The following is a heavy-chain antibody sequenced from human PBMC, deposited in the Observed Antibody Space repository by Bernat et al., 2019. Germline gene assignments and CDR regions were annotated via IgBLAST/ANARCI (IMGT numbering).Heavy chain of an antibody. D-gene: IGHD6-19*01. Sequence: QLQLQESGPGLVKPSETLSLTCTVSGGSISSSSYYWGWTRQPPGKGLEWIGSIYYSGSTYYNPSLKSRVTISVDTSKNQFSLRLSSVTAADAAVYYCARPFGRARSSGWYRWGQGTLVTVSS. V-gene: IGHV4-39*01. CDR1: GGSISSSSYY. CDR2: IYYSGST. CDR3: ARPFGRARSSGWYR. J-gene: IGHJ4*02.